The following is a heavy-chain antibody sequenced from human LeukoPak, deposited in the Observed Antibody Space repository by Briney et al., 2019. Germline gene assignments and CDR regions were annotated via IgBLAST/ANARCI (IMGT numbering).Heavy chain of an antibody. J-gene: IGHJ5*02. CDR2: ITDTYNT. CDR3: VKGACSSGCSGNH. CDR1: GIAFSDSA. V-gene: IGHV3-23*01. Sequence: GGSLRLSCAASGIAFSDSAMYWVRQAPGKGLECVSVITDTYNTYYGDSVKGRFTVSRDNSRKKLYLQMNSLRVDDTALYYCVKGACSSGCSGNHWGQGTRVIVSP. D-gene: IGHD6-19*01.